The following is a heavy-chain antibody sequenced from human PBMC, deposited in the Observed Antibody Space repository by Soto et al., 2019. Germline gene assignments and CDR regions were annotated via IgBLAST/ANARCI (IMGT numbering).Heavy chain of an antibody. CDR2: IYHSGSA. Sequence: SETLSLTCTVSGGSISGYYWSWIRQPPGKGLEWIGYIYHSGSANYNPSLKSRVTISVDTSKNQFSLKLSSVTAADTAVYYCARAPEGGSIFHAAYFQHWGQGNLVPVS. J-gene: IGHJ1*01. CDR3: ARAPEGGSIFHAAYFQH. CDR1: GGSISGYY. D-gene: IGHD2-21*01. V-gene: IGHV4-59*01.